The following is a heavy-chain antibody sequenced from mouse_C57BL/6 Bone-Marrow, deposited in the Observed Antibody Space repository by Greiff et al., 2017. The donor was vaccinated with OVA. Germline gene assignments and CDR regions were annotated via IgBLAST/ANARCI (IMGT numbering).Heavy chain of an antibody. D-gene: IGHD1-1*01. CDR2: INPNNGGT. Sequence: VQLQQSGPELVKPGASVKISCKASGYTFTDYYMNWVKQSHGKSLEWIGDINPNNGGTSYNQKFKGKATLTVDKSSSTAYMELRSLTSEDSAVYYCAREDYYGSSWYFDVWGTGTTVTVSS. CDR3: AREDYYGSSWYFDV. CDR1: GYTFTDYY. V-gene: IGHV1-26*01. J-gene: IGHJ1*03.